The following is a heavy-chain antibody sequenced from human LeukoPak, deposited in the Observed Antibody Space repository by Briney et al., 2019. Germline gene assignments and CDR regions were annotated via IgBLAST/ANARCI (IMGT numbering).Heavy chain of an antibody. D-gene: IGHD3-3*01. V-gene: IGHV1-69*06. Sequence: SVKVSCKASGGTFSSYAISWVRQAPGQGLEWMGGIIPIFGTANYAQKFQGRVTITADKSTSTAYMELSSLRSEDTAVYYCASTTDFWSGYYKAKRYYFDYWGQGTLVTVSS. CDR2: IIPIFGTA. J-gene: IGHJ4*02. CDR1: GGTFSSYA. CDR3: ASTTDFWSGYYKAKRYYFDY.